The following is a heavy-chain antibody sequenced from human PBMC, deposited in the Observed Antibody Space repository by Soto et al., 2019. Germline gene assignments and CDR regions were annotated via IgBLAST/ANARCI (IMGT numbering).Heavy chain of an antibody. V-gene: IGHV4-59*01. D-gene: IGHD2-21*01. Sequence: SETLSLTCTVSGVSISNYYWSWIRQPPGKGLEWIGYIYYSGSTNYNPSLKSRVTISVDTSKNQFSLKLSSVTAADTAVYYCARVWGYYFDYWGQGTLVTVSS. J-gene: IGHJ4*02. CDR3: ARVWGYYFDY. CDR2: IYYSGST. CDR1: GVSISNYY.